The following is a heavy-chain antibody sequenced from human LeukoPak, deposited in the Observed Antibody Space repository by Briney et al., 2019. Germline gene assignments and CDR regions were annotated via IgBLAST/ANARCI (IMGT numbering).Heavy chain of an antibody. CDR1: GFTFSSYA. J-gene: IGHJ4*02. D-gene: IGHD3-10*01. Sequence: GRSLRLSCAASGFTFSSYAMHWVRQAPGKGLEWVAVISYDGSNKYYADSVKGRLTISRDNSKNTLYLQMNSLRAEDTAVYYCARGNHLLWFGDYWGQGTLVTVSS. V-gene: IGHV3-30-3*01. CDR2: ISYDGSNK. CDR3: ARGNHLLWFGDY.